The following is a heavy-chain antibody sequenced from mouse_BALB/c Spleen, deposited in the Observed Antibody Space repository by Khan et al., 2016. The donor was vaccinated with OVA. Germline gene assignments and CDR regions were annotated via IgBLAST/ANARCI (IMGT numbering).Heavy chain of an antibody. CDR1: GFSFNGYG. J-gene: IGHJ4*01. Sequence: VQLQESGPGLVAPSQSLSITCTVSGFSFNGYGVNWVRQPPGKGLEWLGMIWGDGSTDYNSALKSRLSISKDKSKSQVFLKMNSLQTDDKAMYYCARAYYGNYREAMDYWGQGTSVTVSS. CDR2: IWGDGST. D-gene: IGHD2-10*01. V-gene: IGHV2-6-7*01. CDR3: ARAYYGNYREAMDY.